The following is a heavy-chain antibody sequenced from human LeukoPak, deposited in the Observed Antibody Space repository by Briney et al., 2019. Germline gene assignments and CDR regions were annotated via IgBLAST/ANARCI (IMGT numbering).Heavy chain of an antibody. CDR3: ARHPYDSSGYYGESYFDY. CDR1: GGSISSYY. CDR2: IYTSGST. Sequence: SETLSLTCTDSGGSISSYYWSWIRQPPGKGLEWIGYIYTSGSTNYNPSLKSRVTISVDTSKNQFSLKLSSVTAADTAVYYCARHPYDSSGYYGESYFDYWGQGTLVTVSS. J-gene: IGHJ4*02. D-gene: IGHD3-22*01. V-gene: IGHV4-4*09.